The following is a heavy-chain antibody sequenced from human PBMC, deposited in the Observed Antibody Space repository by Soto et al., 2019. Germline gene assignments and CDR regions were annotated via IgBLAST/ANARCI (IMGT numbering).Heavy chain of an antibody. CDR3: ARVPGSGWPPYDY. D-gene: IGHD6-19*01. CDR2: INAGNGNT. J-gene: IGHJ4*02. V-gene: IGHV1-3*01. Sequence: QVQLVQSGAEVKKPGASVKVSCKASGYTFTSYAMHWVRQAPGQRLEWMGWINAGNGNTKYSQTFQGRVTITRDTSASTAYMELSSLRSEDTAVYYCARVPGSGWPPYDYWGQGTLVTVSS. CDR1: GYTFTSYA.